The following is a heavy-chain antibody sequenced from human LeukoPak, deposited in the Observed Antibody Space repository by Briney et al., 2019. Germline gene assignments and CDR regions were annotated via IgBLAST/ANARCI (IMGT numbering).Heavy chain of an antibody. Sequence: SETLSLTCTVSGGSISSYYWSWIRQPPGKGLEWIGYIYYSGSTNYNPSLRSRVTISVDTSKNQFSLKLSSVTAADTAVYYCARAVYSGYFDYWGQGTLVTVSS. CDR3: ARAVYSGYFDY. D-gene: IGHD3-22*01. CDR1: GGSISSYY. V-gene: IGHV4-59*01. CDR2: IYYSGST. J-gene: IGHJ4*02.